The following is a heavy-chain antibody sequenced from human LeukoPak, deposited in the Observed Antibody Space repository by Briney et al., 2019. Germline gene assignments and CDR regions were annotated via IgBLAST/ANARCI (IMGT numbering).Heavy chain of an antibody. CDR3: ARVVDDCSGGSCYSDWFDP. CDR1: GYTFTGYY. D-gene: IGHD2-15*01. CDR2: IKPNSGGT. V-gene: IGHV1-2*02. J-gene: IGHJ5*02. Sequence: ASVKVSCKPSGYTFTGYYMHWVRQAPGHGREWMGWIKPNSGGTNYAQKLQGRVTMTTDTSTSTAYMELRSLRSDDTAVYYCARVVDDCSGGSCYSDWFDPWGQGTLVTVSS.